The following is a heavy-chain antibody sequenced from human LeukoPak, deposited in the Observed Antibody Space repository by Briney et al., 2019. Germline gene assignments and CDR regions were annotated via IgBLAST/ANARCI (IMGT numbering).Heavy chain of an antibody. CDR2: IYPGDSDT. V-gene: IGHV5-51*01. CDR3: ATSWDVKGWFDP. J-gene: IGHJ5*02. CDR1: GYSSTSYL. Sequence: GESLKISCKGSGYSSTSYLIGWVRQMPGKGLEWMGIIYPGDSDTRYSPSFQGQVTISADKSISTAYLQWSSLKASDTAMCYCATSWDVKGWFDPWGQGTLVTVSS. D-gene: IGHD1-26*01.